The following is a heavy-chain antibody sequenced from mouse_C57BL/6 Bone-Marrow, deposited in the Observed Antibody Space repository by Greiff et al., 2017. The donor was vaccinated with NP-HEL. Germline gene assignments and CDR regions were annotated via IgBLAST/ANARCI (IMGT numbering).Heavy chain of an antibody. CDR2: ISYDGSN. CDR1: GYSITSGYY. V-gene: IGHV3-6*01. Sequence: EVQLQQSGPGLVKPSQSLSLTCSVTGYSITSGYYWTWIRQFPGNKLEWMGYISYDGSNNYNPSLKNRISITRDTSKNQFFLKLNSVTTEDTATYYCARVGYSSWFAYWGQGTLVTVSA. CDR3: ARVGYSSWFAY. J-gene: IGHJ3*01. D-gene: IGHD2-3*01.